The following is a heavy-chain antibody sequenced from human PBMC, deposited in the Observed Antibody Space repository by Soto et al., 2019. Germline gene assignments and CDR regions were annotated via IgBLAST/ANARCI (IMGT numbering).Heavy chain of an antibody. CDR3: GITIFGVVTNDAFDI. D-gene: IGHD3-3*01. CDR1: GFTFSSYA. J-gene: IGHJ3*02. CDR2: ISGSGGST. Sequence: EVQLLESGGGLVQPGGSLRLSCAASGFTFSSYAMSWVRQAPGKGLEWVSAISGSGGSTYYADSVKGRFTTSRDNSKNTLYLQMNSLRAEDTAVYYCGITIFGVVTNDAFDIWGQGTMVTVSS. V-gene: IGHV3-23*01.